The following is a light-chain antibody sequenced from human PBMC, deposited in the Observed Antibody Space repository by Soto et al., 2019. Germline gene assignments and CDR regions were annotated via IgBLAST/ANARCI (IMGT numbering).Light chain of an antibody. CDR2: DVS. V-gene: IGLV2-14*01. CDR1: SSDVGGYNY. J-gene: IGLJ2*01. Sequence: QSALTQPASVSGSPGQSITISCTGTSSDVGGYNYVSWYQQHPGKAPKLMIYDVSNRPSGVSSRFSGSKSGNTASLTISGFQAEDEADYYCGSYTSSSTVVFGGGTQLTVL. CDR3: GSYTSSSTVV.